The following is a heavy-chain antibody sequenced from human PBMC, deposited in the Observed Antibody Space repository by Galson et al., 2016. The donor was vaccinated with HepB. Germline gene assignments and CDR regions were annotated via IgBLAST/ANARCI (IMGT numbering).Heavy chain of an antibody. CDR1: GGSISSGSYY. V-gene: IGHV4-61*02. CDR2: IYTSGST. CDR3: AREAYTYGALHYYFEY. J-gene: IGHJ4*02. D-gene: IGHD4/OR15-4a*01. Sequence: TLSLTCTVSGGSISSGSYYWSWIRQPAGKGLEWIGRIYTSGSTDYNPSLKSRLAISVDTSKNQFSLKVSSVTAADTAVYYCAREAYTYGALHYYFEYWGQGILVTVSS.